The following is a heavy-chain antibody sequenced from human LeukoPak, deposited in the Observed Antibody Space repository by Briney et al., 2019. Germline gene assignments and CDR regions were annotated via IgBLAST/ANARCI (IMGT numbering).Heavy chain of an antibody. V-gene: IGHV3-21*01. J-gene: IGHJ4*02. CDR2: ISSSSSYI. D-gene: IGHD5-12*01. Sequence: GGSLRLSCAVSGFTFSSYSMNWVRQAPGKGLEWVSSISSSSSYIYYADSVKGRFTISRDNAKNSLYLQMNSLRAEDTAVYYCARAYSGYDPVDYWGQGALVTVSS. CDR3: ARAYSGYDPVDY. CDR1: GFTFSSYS.